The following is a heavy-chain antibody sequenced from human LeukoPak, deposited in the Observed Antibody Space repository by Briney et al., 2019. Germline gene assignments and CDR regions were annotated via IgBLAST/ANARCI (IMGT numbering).Heavy chain of an antibody. CDR1: GGSVSSGSYY. V-gene: IGHV4-61*01. D-gene: IGHD3-10*01. CDR2: IYYSGST. CDR3: ARDTMVRGVTNYYYYGMDV. J-gene: IGHJ6*04. Sequence: SETLSLTCTVSGGSVSSGSYYWSWIRQPPGKGLEWIGYIYYSGSTNYNPSLKSRVTISVDTSKNQFSLKLSSVTAADTAVYYCARDTMVRGVTNYYYYGMDVWGKGTTVTVSS.